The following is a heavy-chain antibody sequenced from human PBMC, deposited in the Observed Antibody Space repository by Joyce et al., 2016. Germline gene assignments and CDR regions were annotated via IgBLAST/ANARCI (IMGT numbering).Heavy chain of an antibody. CDR2: IKSKTYGETT. D-gene: IGHD3-22*01. Sequence: EVQLVESGGGLVKPGGSLRLSCTASGFTFSNAWMSWVRQAPGKGLEGVGHIKSKTYGETTDYGASVKGRFSISRDDSKNTLYLQMNSLKIEDSAVYFCTRDSSGYYYPIEYFQAWGQGTLVTVSS. J-gene: IGHJ1*01. CDR3: TRDSSGYYYPIEYFQA. CDR1: GFTFSNAW. V-gene: IGHV3-15*01.